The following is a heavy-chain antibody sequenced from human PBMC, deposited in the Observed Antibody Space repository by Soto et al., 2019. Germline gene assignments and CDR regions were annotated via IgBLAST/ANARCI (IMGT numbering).Heavy chain of an antibody. J-gene: IGHJ4*02. Sequence: ESGPTLVNPTQTLTLTCTFSGFSLSTTGVAVAWIRQPPGKALEWLAVIFWDDEERYSPSLKTRLTITKDTSKNQVVLTLTNMDSVDTGTYYCVRRWGLSSILDYWGKGALVTVSS. CDR2: IFWDDEE. D-gene: IGHD2-21*01. CDR1: GFSLSTTGVA. CDR3: VRRWGLSSILDY. V-gene: IGHV2-5*04.